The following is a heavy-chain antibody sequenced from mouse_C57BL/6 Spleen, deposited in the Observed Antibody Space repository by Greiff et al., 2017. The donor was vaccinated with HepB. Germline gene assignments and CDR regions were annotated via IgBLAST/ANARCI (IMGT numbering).Heavy chain of an antibody. CDR2: ISGGGGNT. Sequence: VQLKESGGGLVKPGGSLKLSCAASGFTFSSYTMSWVRQTPEKRLEWVATISGGGGNTYYPDSVKGRFTISRDNAKNTLYLQMSSLRSEDTALYYCARHYYGSSWFDYWGQGTTLTVSS. CDR1: GFTFSSYT. V-gene: IGHV5-9*01. J-gene: IGHJ2*01. D-gene: IGHD1-1*01. CDR3: ARHYYGSSWFDY.